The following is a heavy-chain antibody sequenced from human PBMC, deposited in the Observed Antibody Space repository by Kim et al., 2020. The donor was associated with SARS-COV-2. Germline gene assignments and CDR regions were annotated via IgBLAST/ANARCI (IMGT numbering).Heavy chain of an antibody. Sequence: ASVKVSCKASAFTFTTYNIHWVRQAPGQGLEWMAWMNAGSGDTKYSQRFQGRVTITRDTSAGIVYMEVSSLRSEDTAVYYCATWKSYYYAMDVWGQGTTVTVSS. D-gene: IGHD1-1*01. CDR2: MNAGSGDT. CDR3: ATWKSYYYAMDV. V-gene: IGHV1-3*01. CDR1: AFTFTTYN. J-gene: IGHJ6*02.